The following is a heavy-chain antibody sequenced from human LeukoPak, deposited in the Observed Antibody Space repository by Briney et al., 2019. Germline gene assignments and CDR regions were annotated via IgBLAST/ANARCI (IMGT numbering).Heavy chain of an antibody. CDR1: GGSISSSSYY. CDR2: IYYSGST. J-gene: IGHJ3*02. D-gene: IGHD3-3*01. V-gene: IGHV4-39*07. Sequence: PSETLSLTCTVSGGSISSSSYYWGWIRQPPGKGLEWIGEIYYSGSTNYNPSLKSRITISVDKSKNHFSLKLSSVTAADTAVYYCARERSGSEIFARSFDIWGQGTMVTVSS. CDR3: ARERSGSEIFARSFDI.